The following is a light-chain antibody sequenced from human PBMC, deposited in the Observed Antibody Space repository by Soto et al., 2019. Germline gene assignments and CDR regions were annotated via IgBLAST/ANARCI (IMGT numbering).Light chain of an antibody. CDR2: LGS. CDR3: KQAIQAPRT. CDR1: QSLLHSNGNIY. Sequence: DIVLTQSPLSLPVTPGEPASISCRSSQSLLHSNGNIYLVWYLQKPGQSPQLLIYLGSIRASGVPDRFSGSGSGTDFTLTITRVEAEDVAVYYCKQAIQAPRTFGLGTKVEIK. J-gene: IGKJ1*01. V-gene: IGKV2-28*01.